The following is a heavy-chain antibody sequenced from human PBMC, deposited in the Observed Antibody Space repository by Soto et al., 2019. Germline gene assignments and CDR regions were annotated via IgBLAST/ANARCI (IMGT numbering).Heavy chain of an antibody. J-gene: IGHJ4*02. V-gene: IGHV3-33*01. CDR3: ARDPGQDEAMDY. Sequence: QVQVVESGGGVVQPGTSLRLSCAASGFTFSNFGMHWVRQAPGKGLEWVAVIWHDGKNKYYADSAKGRFTISRDNSKNTLYLQMNSLRAKDTAVYYCARDPGQDEAMDYWGQGTLVTVSS. CDR1: GFTFSNFG. CDR2: IWHDGKNK.